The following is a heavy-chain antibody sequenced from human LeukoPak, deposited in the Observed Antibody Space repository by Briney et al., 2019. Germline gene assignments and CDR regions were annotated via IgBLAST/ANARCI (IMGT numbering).Heavy chain of an antibody. CDR2: IYYSGST. D-gene: IGHD3-9*01. J-gene: IGHJ4*02. CDR1: GGSISSSSYY. CDR3: ASAYYDILGGHFDY. V-gene: IGHV4-39*07. Sequence: SETLSLTCTVSGGSISSSSYYWGWIRQPPGKGLEWIGSIYYSGSTYYNPSLKSRVTISVDTSKNQFSLKLSSVTAADTAVYYCASAYYDILGGHFDYWGQGTLVTVSS.